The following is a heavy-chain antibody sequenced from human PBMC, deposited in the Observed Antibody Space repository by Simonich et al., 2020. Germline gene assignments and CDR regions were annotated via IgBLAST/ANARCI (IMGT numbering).Heavy chain of an antibody. CDR1: GFTFNSYL. Sequence: EVQLVESGGGLVQPGGSLRLSCAASGFTFNSYLMHWVRQAPRKGLVGVSRINSDGSSTSDADAVNGRFTISRDNAKNTLYLQMNRLRDEDTAVYYCARNRLDYWGQGTLVTVSS. J-gene: IGHJ4*02. V-gene: IGHV3-74*01. CDR2: INSDGSST. CDR3: ARNRLDY.